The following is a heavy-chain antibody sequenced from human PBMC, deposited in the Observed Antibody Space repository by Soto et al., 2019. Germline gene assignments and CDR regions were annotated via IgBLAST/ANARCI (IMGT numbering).Heavy chain of an antibody. V-gene: IGHV4-34*01. CDR1: GASFSGYY. CDR3: ARGRPPPVYCSSTNCYDGPPCDP. D-gene: IGHD2-2*01. CDR2: INHSGST. J-gene: IGHJ5*02. Sequence: QVQLQQWGAGLLKPSETLSLTCAVYGASFSGYYWSWIRQPPGKGLEWIGEINHSGSTNYNPSLKSRVTISVDTSKSQFSLKLHSVTAADTAVYYCARGRPPPVYCSSTNCYDGPPCDPWGQGTLVTVSS.